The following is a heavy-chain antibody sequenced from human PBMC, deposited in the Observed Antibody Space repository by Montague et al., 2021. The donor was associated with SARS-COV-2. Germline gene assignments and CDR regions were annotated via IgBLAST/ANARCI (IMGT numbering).Heavy chain of an antibody. Sequence: SETLSLTCAVYGGSFSGYYWSWIRQPPGKGLEWTGEINHSGSTNYNPSLKSRVTISVDTSKNQFSLKLSSVTAADTAVYYCARGYQLRFLEWSSRQSTFDYWGQGILVTVSS. V-gene: IGHV4-34*01. D-gene: IGHD3-3*01. CDR2: INHSGST. CDR3: ARGYQLRFLEWSSRQSTFDY. CDR1: GGSFSGYY. J-gene: IGHJ4*02.